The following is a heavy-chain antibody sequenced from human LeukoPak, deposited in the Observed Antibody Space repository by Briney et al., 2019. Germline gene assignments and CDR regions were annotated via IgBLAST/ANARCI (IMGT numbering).Heavy chain of an antibody. CDR2: IIPIFGTA. CDR3: AREVFAGYRAFDY. V-gene: IGHV1-69*13. CDR1: GGTFSSYA. Sequence: SVKVSCKASGGTFSSYAISWVRQAPAQGLEWMGGIIPIFGTANYAQKFQGRVTITADESTSTAYMELSSLRSEDTAVYYCAREVFAGYRAFDYWGQGTLVTVSS. J-gene: IGHJ4*02. D-gene: IGHD3-16*02.